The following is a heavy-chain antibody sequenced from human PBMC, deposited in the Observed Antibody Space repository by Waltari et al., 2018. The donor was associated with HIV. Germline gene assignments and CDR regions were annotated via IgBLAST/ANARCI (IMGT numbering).Heavy chain of an antibody. CDR2: INEGGTT. Sequence: QVQLQQWGAGLLKPSETLSLTCAVYGWSFPGYYFNWIRQSPGKGLEWIGEINEGGTTSFHPSLKSRLTLSIDPSKRQFSLKVGSVTAADSGLYFCARAREVNLLEWSIGPEASYYYGMDVWGQGTPVTVSS. J-gene: IGHJ6*02. CDR3: ARAREVNLLEWSIGPEASYYYGMDV. D-gene: IGHD3-3*01. CDR1: GWSFPGYY. V-gene: IGHV4-34*02.